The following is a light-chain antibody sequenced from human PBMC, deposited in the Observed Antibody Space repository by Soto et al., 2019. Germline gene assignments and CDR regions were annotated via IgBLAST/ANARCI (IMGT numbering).Light chain of an antibody. CDR3: CSYTATTTYV. Sequence: QSALTQPASVSGAPGQSSSISCTETGNDVGGYTFVSWYQQHPDKVPKLVIFDVNRRPSGVSDRFSGSKSVNAASLTISVLQAEDEADYYCCSYTATTTYVFGTGTKVTVL. J-gene: IGLJ1*01. CDR1: GNDVGGYTF. CDR2: DVN. V-gene: IGLV2-14*03.